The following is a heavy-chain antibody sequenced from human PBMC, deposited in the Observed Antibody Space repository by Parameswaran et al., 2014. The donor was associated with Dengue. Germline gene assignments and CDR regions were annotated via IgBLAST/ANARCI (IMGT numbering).Heavy chain of an antibody. CDR2: IYYSGST. J-gene: IGHJ5*02. V-gene: IGHV4-59*01. D-gene: IGHD3-16*02. CDR3: ARAQVITFGGVIVTTKYNWFDP. Sequence: RWIRQPPGKGLEWIGYIYYSGSTNYNPSLKSRVTISVDTSKNQFSLKLSSVTAADTAVYYCARAQVITFGGVIVTTKYNWFDPWGQGTLVTVSS.